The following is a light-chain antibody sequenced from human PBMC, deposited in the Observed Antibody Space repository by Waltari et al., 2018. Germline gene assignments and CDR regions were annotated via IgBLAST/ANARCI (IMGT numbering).Light chain of an antibody. CDR1: QGISNS. CDR3: QQYYGTLLT. CDR2: AAS. J-gene: IGKJ4*01. V-gene: IGKV1-NL1*01. Sequence: DIQMTQSPSSLSASVGDRVTITCLASQGISNSLAWYQQQPGKAPKLLLFAASRLESGVPSRCSGSGSGTDYTLTISSLQPEDFATYYCQQYYGTLLTVGGGTKVEIK.